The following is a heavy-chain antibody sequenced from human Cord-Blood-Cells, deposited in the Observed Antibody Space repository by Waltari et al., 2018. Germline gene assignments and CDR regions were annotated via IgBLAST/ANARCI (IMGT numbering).Heavy chain of an antibody. D-gene: IGHD5-12*01. J-gene: IGHJ4*02. CDR2: IGTAGNT. CDR1: GFTFSSYD. Sequence: EVQLVESGGGLVQPGGSLRLSCAASGFTFSSYDMHWVRQATGKGLEWVSAIGTAGNTYYPGSVKGRFTISRENAKNSLYLQMNSLRAGDTAVYYCARGGSGYDFDYWGQGTLVTVSS. CDR3: ARGGSGYDFDY. V-gene: IGHV3-13*01.